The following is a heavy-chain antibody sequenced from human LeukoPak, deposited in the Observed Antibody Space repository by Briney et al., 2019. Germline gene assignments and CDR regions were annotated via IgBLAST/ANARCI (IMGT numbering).Heavy chain of an antibody. V-gene: IGHV1-69*13. CDR2: IIPIFGTT. D-gene: IGHD6-6*01. Sequence: SVKVSCKASGGTFISYAISWVRQAPGQGLEWMGGIIPIFGTTNYAQKFQGRVTITADESTSTAYMELSSLRSEDTAVYYCARAPYTISQDYYYYYGMDVWGQGTMVTVSS. CDR3: ARAPYTISQDYYYYYGMDV. J-gene: IGHJ6*02. CDR1: GGTFISYA.